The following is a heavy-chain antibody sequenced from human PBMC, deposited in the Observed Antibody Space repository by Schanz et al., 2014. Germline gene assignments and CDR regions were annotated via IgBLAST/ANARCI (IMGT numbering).Heavy chain of an antibody. CDR3: AATTILAD. Sequence: QVQLVESGGGLVKPGGSLRLSCAASGFIFRTYAMHWVRQAPGKGLEYVSGISSNGGSTNYADSVKGRFTISRDNAKSSLYLQMNSLRDEDTAVYYCAATTILADWGQGTLVAVSS. J-gene: IGHJ4*02. D-gene: IGHD3-3*01. V-gene: IGHV3-64*04. CDR2: ISSNGGST. CDR1: GFIFRTYA.